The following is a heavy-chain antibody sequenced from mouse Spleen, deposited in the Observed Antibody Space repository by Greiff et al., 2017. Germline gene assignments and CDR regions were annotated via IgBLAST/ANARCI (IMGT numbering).Heavy chain of an antibody. V-gene: IGHV1-52*01. CDR1: GYTFTSYW. D-gene: IGHD2-10*01. Sequence: QVQLQQPGAELVRPGSSVKLSCKASGYTFTSYWMHWVKQRPIQGLEWIGNIDPSDSETHYNQKFKDKATLTVDKSSSTAYMQLSSLTSEDSAVYYCARYASYYGNYGDFDYWGQGTTLTVSS. J-gene: IGHJ2*01. CDR3: ARYASYYGNYGDFDY. CDR2: IDPSDSET.